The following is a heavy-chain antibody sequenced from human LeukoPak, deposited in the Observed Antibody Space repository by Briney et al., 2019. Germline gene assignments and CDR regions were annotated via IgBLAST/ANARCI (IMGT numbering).Heavy chain of an antibody. V-gene: IGHV3-30*02. CDR1: EFTFSSYG. D-gene: IGHD6-19*01. CDR3: AKAGQSSGWVFDP. J-gene: IGHJ5*02. CDR2: IRYDGSDK. Sequence: TGGSLRLSCAASEFTFSSYGMHWVRQAPGKGLEWVAFIRYDGSDKYYADSVKGRFTISRDNSKNTLYLQMNSLRAEDTAVYYCAKAGQSSGWVFDPWGQGTLVTVSS.